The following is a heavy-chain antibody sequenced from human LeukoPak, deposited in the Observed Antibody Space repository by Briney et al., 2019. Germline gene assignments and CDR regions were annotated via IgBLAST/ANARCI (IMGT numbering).Heavy chain of an antibody. J-gene: IGHJ4*02. CDR1: GFTVSSNY. D-gene: IGHD3-3*01. Sequence: GGSLRLSCAASGFTVSSNYMSWVRQAPGKGLEWVSVIYSGGSTNYADSVKGRFTISRDNSKNTLYLQMNSLRAEDTAVYYCARGVDLHYFDYWGQGTLVTVSS. V-gene: IGHV3-66*01. CDR2: IYSGGST. CDR3: ARGVDLHYFDY.